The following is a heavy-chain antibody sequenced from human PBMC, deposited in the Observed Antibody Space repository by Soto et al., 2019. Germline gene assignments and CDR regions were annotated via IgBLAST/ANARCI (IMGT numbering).Heavy chain of an antibody. V-gene: IGHV1-69*13. CDR1: GGTFSSYA. J-gene: IGHJ6*02. CDR2: IIPIFGTA. Sequence: SVKVSCKASGGTFSSYAISWVRQAPGQGLEWMGGIIPIFGTANYAQKFQGRVTITADESTSTAYMELSSLRSEDTAVYYCARGRCSSTSCYYYYYYGMDVWGQGTRVTVSS. CDR3: ARGRCSSTSCYYYYYYGMDV. D-gene: IGHD2-2*01.